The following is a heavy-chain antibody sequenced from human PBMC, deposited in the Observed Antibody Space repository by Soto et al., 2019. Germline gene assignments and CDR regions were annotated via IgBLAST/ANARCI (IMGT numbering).Heavy chain of an antibody. CDR3: ARSPVLERYYLDY. CDR2: ISSSGSTI. Sequence: GGSLRLSCAASGFTFSDYYMSWIRQAPGKGLEWVSYISSSGSTIYYADSVKGRFTISRDNAKNSLYLQMNSLRAEDTAVYYCARSPVLERYYLDYWGQGTLVTVSS. J-gene: IGHJ4*02. D-gene: IGHD3-3*01. CDR1: GFTFSDYY. V-gene: IGHV3-11*01.